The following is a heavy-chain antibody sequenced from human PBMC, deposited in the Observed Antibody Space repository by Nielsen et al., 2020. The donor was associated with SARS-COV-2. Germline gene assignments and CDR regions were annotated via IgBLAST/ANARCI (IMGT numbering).Heavy chain of an antibody. Sequence: GESLKISCAASGFTFSSYWMSWVRQAPGKGLEWVANIKEDGSEKSYVDSVKGRFSISRDNAKNSLYLQMNSLRVEDTAVYYCARDSVAATGQIYFYGFDVWGQGTTVTVSS. CDR2: IKEDGSEK. V-gene: IGHV3-7*03. CDR1: GFTFSSYW. CDR3: ARDSVAATGQIYFYGFDV. J-gene: IGHJ6*02. D-gene: IGHD2-15*01.